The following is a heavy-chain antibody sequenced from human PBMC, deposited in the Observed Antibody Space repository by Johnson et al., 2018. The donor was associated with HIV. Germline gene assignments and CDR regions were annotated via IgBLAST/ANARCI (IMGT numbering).Heavy chain of an antibody. D-gene: IGHD6-6*01. J-gene: IGHJ3*02. CDR3: ARPLQPYTSSSQGTFDI. Sequence: QLVESGGGVVQPGRSLRLSCAASGFIFSTYTIHWVRQAPGKGLEWVAAISYDGNHKNYADSVKGQFTISRENSKNTLYLQMSSLRAEDTAVYYCARPLQPYTSSSQGTFDIWGQGTMVTVSS. CDR2: ISYDGNHK. V-gene: IGHV3-30-3*01. CDR1: GFIFSTYT.